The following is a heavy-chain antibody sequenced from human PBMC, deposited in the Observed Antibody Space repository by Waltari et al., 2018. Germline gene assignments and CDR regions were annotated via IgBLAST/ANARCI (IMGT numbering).Heavy chain of an antibody. CDR1: GGSISSSSYY. CDR2: IYYSGGT. J-gene: IGHJ4*02. Sequence: QLQLQESGPGLVKPSETLSLTCTVSGGSISSSSYYWGWIRQPPGKGLEWIGSIYYSGGTYYNPSLKSRVTISVDTSKNQFALKLSSVTAADTAVYYCARHLRGGYSSGWYDYWGQGTLVTVSS. V-gene: IGHV4-39*01. CDR3: ARHLRGGYSSGWYDY. D-gene: IGHD6-19*01.